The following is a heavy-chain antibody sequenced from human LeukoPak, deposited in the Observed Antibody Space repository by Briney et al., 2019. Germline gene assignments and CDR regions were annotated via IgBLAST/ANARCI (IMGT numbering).Heavy chain of an antibody. CDR1: GFTFSSYS. D-gene: IGHD3-3*01. Sequence: GGSLRLSCAASGFTFSSYSMNWVRQAPGKGLGWVSYISSSSSTIYYADSVKGRFTISRDNAKNTLYLQMNSLRAEDTAVYYCARGGDYDFWSGYHFDYWGQGTLVTVSS. CDR3: ARGGDYDFWSGYHFDY. CDR2: ISSSSSTI. J-gene: IGHJ4*02. V-gene: IGHV3-48*04.